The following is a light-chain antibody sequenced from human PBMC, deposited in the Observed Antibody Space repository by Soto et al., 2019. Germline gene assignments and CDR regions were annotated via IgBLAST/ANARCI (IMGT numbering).Light chain of an antibody. CDR2: DAS. V-gene: IGKV3-20*01. CDR3: QQYGTSPRT. Sequence: EIVLTQSPGTLSLSPGERATLSCRASQSVSNNYLAWYQQKPGQAPRLLIHDASSRATGISDRFTGSGSGTDLTITITTLQPEDFEVYYCQQYGTSPRTFGQGTKVDIK. CDR1: QSVSNNY. J-gene: IGKJ1*01.